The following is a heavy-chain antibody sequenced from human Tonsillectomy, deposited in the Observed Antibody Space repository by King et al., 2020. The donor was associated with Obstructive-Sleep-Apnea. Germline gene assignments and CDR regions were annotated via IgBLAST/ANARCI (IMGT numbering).Heavy chain of an antibody. J-gene: IGHJ3*02. CDR2: ITGNGAIT. CDR1: GFIFSNFA. Sequence: VQLVESGGGLVQPGGSLRLSCAASGFIFSNFAMNWVRQAPGKGLEWGSLITGNGAITYSADSGKGRFTVPRDNTKNPLFLRMNSLRAEDTAVYYCAKDLAGSGSYYFDAFDIWGQGTMVTVSS. D-gene: IGHD3-10*01. V-gene: IGHV3-23*04. CDR3: AKDLAGSGSYYFDAFDI.